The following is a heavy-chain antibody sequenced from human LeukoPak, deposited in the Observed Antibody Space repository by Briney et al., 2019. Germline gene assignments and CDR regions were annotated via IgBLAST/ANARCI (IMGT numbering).Heavy chain of an antibody. V-gene: IGHV1-18*01. CDR2: ISAYNGNT. Sequence: ASVKVSCKASGYTFTSYGISWVRQAPGQGLEWMGWISAYNGNTNYAQKLQGRVTMTTDTSTSTAYMELRSLRSEDTAVYYCATDPGLGIQLGYWGQGTLVTVSS. J-gene: IGHJ4*02. D-gene: IGHD5-18*01. CDR3: ATDPGLGIQLGY. CDR1: GYTFTSYG.